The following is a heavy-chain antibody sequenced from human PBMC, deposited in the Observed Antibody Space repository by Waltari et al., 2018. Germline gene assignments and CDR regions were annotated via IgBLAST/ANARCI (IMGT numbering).Heavy chain of an antibody. J-gene: IGHJ4*02. V-gene: IGHV4-38-2*01. CDR1: GYSISSGYY. CDR3: ARLEGWAFDY. Sequence: QVQLQESGPGLVKPSETLSLTCAVSGYSISSGYYWGWIRQPPGKGLEWIGSIYHSGSTYYNPSLKRRVTISVDTSKNQFSLKLSSVTDADTAVYYCARLEGWAFDYWGQGTLVTVSS. CDR2: IYHSGST.